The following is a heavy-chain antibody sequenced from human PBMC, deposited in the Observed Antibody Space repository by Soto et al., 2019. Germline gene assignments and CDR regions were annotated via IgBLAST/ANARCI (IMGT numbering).Heavy chain of an antibody. CDR2: IYYSGST. V-gene: IGHV4-30-4*01. Sequence: SETLSLTCTVSGGSISSGDYYWSWIRQPPGKGLEWIGYIYYSGSTYYNPSLKSRVTISVDTSKNQFSLKLSSVTAADTAVYYCARVVPYYDSSPYYFDYWGQGTLVTVSS. CDR3: ARVVPYYDSSPYYFDY. D-gene: IGHD3-22*01. CDR1: GGSISSGDYY. J-gene: IGHJ4*02.